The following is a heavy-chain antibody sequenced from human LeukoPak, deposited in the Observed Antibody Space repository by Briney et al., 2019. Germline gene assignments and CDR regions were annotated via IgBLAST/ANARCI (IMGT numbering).Heavy chain of an antibody. CDR2: ISAYIGNT. Sequence: ASVKVSCKASGYTFTSYGISWVRQAPGQGLEWMGWISAYIGNTNYAQKLQGRVTMTTDTSTSTAYMELRSLRSEDTAVYYCARGGQLPYSSSWPTPDYWGQGTLVTVSS. CDR1: GYTFTSYG. V-gene: IGHV1-18*01. J-gene: IGHJ4*02. D-gene: IGHD6-13*01. CDR3: ARGGQLPYSSSWPTPDY.